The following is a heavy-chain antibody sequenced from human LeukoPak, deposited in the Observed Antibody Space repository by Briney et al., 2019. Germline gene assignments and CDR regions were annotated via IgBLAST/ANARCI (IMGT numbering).Heavy chain of an antibody. CDR3: ARDAPAIAVLDY. Sequence: SETLSLTCAVSGGSISSSNWCRCRRQPAGKRLEWIGEIYHSGSTNYNPSLKSRVTISVDRSKSQFSLKLSSVTAADTAVYYGARDAPAIAVLDYWGQGTLVTVHS. D-gene: IGHD5-18*01. CDR2: IYHSGST. J-gene: IGHJ4*02. CDR1: GGSISSSNW. V-gene: IGHV4-4*02.